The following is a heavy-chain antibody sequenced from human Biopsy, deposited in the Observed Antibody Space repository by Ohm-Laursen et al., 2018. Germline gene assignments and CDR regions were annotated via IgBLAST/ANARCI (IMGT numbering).Heavy chain of an antibody. D-gene: IGHD2/OR15-2a*01. CDR1: GGSISSDW. J-gene: IGHJ6*02. CDR3: TRATNSTGWPYYYFYGMDI. V-gene: IGHV4-59*07. CDR2: VYYSGTT. Sequence: SDTLSLTCSVSGGSISSDWWSWIRQTPGKGLEWIGYVYYSGTTTYNPSLRSRVTILVDTSMNQISLRLQSVTAADTAIYYCTRATNSTGWPYYYFYGMDIWGQGTTVTVSS.